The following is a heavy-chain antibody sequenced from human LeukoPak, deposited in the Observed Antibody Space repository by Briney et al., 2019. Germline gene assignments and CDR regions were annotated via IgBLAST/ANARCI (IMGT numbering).Heavy chain of an antibody. Sequence: SETLSLTCTVSGGSISSSNYYWGWIRQPPGKGLEWIGIIYYSGNTYCNPSLKSRVTISVDTSKNQLSLKLSSVTAADTAVYYCARLLRDALDIWGQGTMVIVSS. CDR3: ARLLRDALDI. CDR1: GGSISSSNYY. CDR2: IYYSGNT. J-gene: IGHJ3*02. V-gene: IGHV4-39*01.